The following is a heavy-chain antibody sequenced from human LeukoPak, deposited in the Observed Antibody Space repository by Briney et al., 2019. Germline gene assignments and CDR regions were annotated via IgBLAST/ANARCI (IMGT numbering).Heavy chain of an antibody. CDR3: ATYAGSYSKYFQH. CDR2: IYPGDSDT. V-gene: IGHV5-51*01. CDR1: GYSFTNYW. D-gene: IGHD3-10*01. J-gene: IGHJ1*01. Sequence: GESLKISCTGSGYSFTNYWIAWVRQMPGKGLEWTGIIYPGDSDTRYSPSFQGQVTISADKSISTAYLQWSSLKASDTAMYFCATYAGSYSKYFQHWGQGTLVTVSS.